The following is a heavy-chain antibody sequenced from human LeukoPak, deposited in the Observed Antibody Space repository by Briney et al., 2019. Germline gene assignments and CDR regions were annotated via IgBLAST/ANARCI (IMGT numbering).Heavy chain of an antibody. D-gene: IGHD6-19*01. Sequence: PGGSLRLSCAASGFTVSSNYMSWVRQAPGKGLEWIGEINHSGSTNYNPSLKSRVTISVDTSKNQFSLKLSSVTAADTAVYYCARASSGWTPGDAFDIWGQGTMVTVSS. J-gene: IGHJ3*02. CDR1: GFTVSSNY. V-gene: IGHV4-34*01. CDR2: INHSGST. CDR3: ARASSGWTPGDAFDI.